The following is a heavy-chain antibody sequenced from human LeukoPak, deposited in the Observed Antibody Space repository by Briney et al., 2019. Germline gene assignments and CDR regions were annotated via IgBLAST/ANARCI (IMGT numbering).Heavy chain of an antibody. J-gene: IGHJ4*02. Sequence: GESLKISCKGSGYSFTSYWIGWVRQMSGKGLEWMGIIDPGDSDTRYSPSLQGQVTISADKSSSTAYLQWSSLKASDTGIYYCARVRYSGYDQADYWGQGTLITVSS. D-gene: IGHD5-12*01. CDR1: GYSFTSYW. V-gene: IGHV5-51*01. CDR3: ARVRYSGYDQADY. CDR2: IDPGDSDT.